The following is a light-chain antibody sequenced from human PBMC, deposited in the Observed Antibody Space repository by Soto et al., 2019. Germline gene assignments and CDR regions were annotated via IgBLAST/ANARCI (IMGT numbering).Light chain of an antibody. V-gene: IGKV3-20*01. J-gene: IGKJ1*01. CDR3: QQYHSSPRT. Sequence: EIVLTQSPGTLSLSPGERATLSCRASQSVSSGFLAWYQQKPGQAPRLLIYGASSRATGIPDRFRGSGSGTDFTLTISRLEPEDVAMYYCQQYHSSPRTFGQGTKVEIK. CDR2: GAS. CDR1: QSVSSGF.